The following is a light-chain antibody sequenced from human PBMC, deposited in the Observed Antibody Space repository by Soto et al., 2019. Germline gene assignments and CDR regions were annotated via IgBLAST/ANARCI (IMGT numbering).Light chain of an antibody. J-gene: IGLJ2*01. V-gene: IGLV1-40*01. CDR1: SSNIGAGYD. Sequence: QSALTQPPSVSGAPGQRVTISCTGSSSNIGAGYDVHWYQQLPGTAPKLLIYGNSNRPSGVPDRFSGSKSGTSASLAITGLQAEDEADYYSQSYDSSLGGSRVVFGGGTKLTVL. CDR2: GNS. CDR3: QSYDSSLGGSRVV.